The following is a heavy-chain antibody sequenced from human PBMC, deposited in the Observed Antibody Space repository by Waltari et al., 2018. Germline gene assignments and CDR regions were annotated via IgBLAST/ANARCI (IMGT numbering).Heavy chain of an antibody. CDR1: GFTFSSYA. D-gene: IGHD3-3*01. V-gene: IGHV3-23*04. Sequence: EVQLVESGGGLVQPGGSLRLSCAASGFTFSSYAMSWVRQAPGKGLEWVLAISGSGGSTYYADSVKGRFTISRDNSKNTLYLQMNSLRAEDTAVYYCAKDLKGKSWELRITIFGGAWGQGTLVTVSS. CDR3: AKDLKGKSWELRITIFGGA. J-gene: IGHJ5*02. CDR2: ISGSGGST.